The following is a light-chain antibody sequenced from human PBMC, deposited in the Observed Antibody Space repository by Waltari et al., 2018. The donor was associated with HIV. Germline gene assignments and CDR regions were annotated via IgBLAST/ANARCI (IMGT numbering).Light chain of an antibody. J-gene: IGKJ4*01. V-gene: IGKV3D-15*01. CDR3: QQYHHWPPLT. CDR2: HSS. Sequence: DILLTQSPATISVSPGGRVTVSCRASQNVDDKLACYQQKPVQSPRLLIYHSSVRAAGVPTRFGGAGSATNFTLSITSLQSEDFALYFCQQYHHWPPLTFGGGSRVELK. CDR1: QNVDDK.